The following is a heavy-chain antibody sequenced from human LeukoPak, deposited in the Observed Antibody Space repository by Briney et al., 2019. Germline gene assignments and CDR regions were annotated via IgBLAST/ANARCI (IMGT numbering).Heavy chain of an antibody. CDR3: ARNMGYCSGGSCYGRRYFDY. Sequence: GSLSLSCAASGFPFSSYEMNWVRQAPGKGLEWASYIVGSGRTIHYADSVKGRFTVSRDNAKNSLYLQMNSLRAEDTAVYYCARNMGYCSGGSCYGRRYFDYWGQGTLVTVSS. J-gene: IGHJ4*02. D-gene: IGHD2-15*01. CDR2: IVGSGRTI. V-gene: IGHV3-48*03. CDR1: GFPFSSYE.